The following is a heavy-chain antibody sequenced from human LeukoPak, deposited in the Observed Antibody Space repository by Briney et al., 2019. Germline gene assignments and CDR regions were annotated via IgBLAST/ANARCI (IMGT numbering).Heavy chain of an antibody. D-gene: IGHD1-1*01. Sequence: SETLSLTCTVSGGSISGSSYYWGWIRQPPGGGLEWIGSIYYSGRTYYNPSLKSRVTISVDTSKNQFSLTLSSVTAADTAVYYCARHDGTVTLNWFDPWGQGTLVTVSS. J-gene: IGHJ5*02. V-gene: IGHV4-39*01. CDR3: ARHDGTVTLNWFDP. CDR1: GGSISGSSYY. CDR2: IYYSGRT.